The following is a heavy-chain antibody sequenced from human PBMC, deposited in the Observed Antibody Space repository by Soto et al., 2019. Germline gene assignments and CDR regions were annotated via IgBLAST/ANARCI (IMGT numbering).Heavy chain of an antibody. J-gene: IGHJ6*02. V-gene: IGHV4-39*01. CDR1: GGSISSSSYY. CDR3: ARQYYDFWSGYYSSLTYYYYYGMDV. CDR2: IYYSGST. D-gene: IGHD3-3*01. Sequence: SETLSLTCTVSGGSISSSSYYWGWIRQPPGKGLEWIGSIYYSGSTYYNPSLKSRVTISVDTSKNQFSLKLSSVTAADTAVYYCARQYYDFWSGYYSSLTYYYYYGMDVWGQGTTVTVPS.